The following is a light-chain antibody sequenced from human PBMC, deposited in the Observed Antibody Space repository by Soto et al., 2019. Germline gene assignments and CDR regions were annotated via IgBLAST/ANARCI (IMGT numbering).Light chain of an antibody. CDR2: GAS. V-gene: IGKV3-20*01. Sequence: EIVLTQSPGTLSLSQGERATLSCRASQSVSSSYLAWYQQKPGQAPRLLIYGASSRATGIPDRFSGSGSGTDFTLTISRLEPEDFAVYNCQQYSRSPVTFGQGTKVEIK. J-gene: IGKJ1*01. CDR1: QSVSSSY. CDR3: QQYSRSPVT.